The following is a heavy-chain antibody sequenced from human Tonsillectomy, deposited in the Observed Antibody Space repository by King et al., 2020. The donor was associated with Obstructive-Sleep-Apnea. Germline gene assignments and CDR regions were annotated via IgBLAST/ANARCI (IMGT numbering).Heavy chain of an antibody. J-gene: IGHJ6*02. V-gene: IGHV3-30*02. D-gene: IGHD3-10*01. CDR3: AKGQGTGGYYYYYGMDV. CDR2: IRYDGSNK. CDR1: GFTFSSYG. Sequence: VQLVESGGGVVQPGGSLRLSCAASGFTFSSYGMHWVRQAPGKGLEWVAFIRYDGSNKYYADSVKGRFTISRDNSKNTLYLQMNSLRAEDTAVYYCAKGQGTGGYYYYYGMDVWGQGTTVTVSS.